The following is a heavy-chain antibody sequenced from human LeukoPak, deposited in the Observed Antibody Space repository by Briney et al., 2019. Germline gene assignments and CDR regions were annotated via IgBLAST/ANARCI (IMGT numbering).Heavy chain of an antibody. Sequence: GGSLRLSCAATGFTFSSFTMNWVRQAPGKGLEWVSSISGTTDTIYYADSVKGRFTISRNNANNSVSLQMNSLRPEDTAVYFCARRRVLSVARALDFWGQGTLVTVSS. J-gene: IGHJ4*02. D-gene: IGHD4/OR15-4a*01. CDR2: ISGTTDTI. CDR1: GFTFSSFT. CDR3: ARRRVLSVARALDF. V-gene: IGHV3-48*04.